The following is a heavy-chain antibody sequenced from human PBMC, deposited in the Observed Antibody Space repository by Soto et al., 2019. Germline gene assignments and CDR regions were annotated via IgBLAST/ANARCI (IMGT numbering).Heavy chain of an antibody. Sequence: PGGSLRLSCAASGFAFSSYAMSWVRQAPGKGLEWVSAISGSGGSTYYADSVKGRFTISRDNSKNTLYLQMNSLRAEDTAVYYCAKPYYDFWSGYTYYFDYWGQGTLVTVSS. J-gene: IGHJ4*02. CDR3: AKPYYDFWSGYTYYFDY. D-gene: IGHD3-3*01. CDR2: ISGSGGST. V-gene: IGHV3-23*01. CDR1: GFAFSSYA.